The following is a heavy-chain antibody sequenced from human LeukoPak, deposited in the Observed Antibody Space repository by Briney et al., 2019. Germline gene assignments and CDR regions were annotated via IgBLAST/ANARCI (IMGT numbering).Heavy chain of an antibody. D-gene: IGHD3-22*01. Sequence: GESLNISCKGSGYSFTSYWIGWVRRMPGKGLEWRGIIYPGDCDTRYSPSFQGQLTISADKSLSPAHLKWSSLKASDTAMYSCARPYQYYYDSSGYYSYYFDYWGQATLVTVSS. J-gene: IGHJ4*02. CDR3: ARPYQYYYDSSGYYSYYFDY. CDR1: GYSFTSYW. CDR2: IYPGDCDT. V-gene: IGHV5-51*03.